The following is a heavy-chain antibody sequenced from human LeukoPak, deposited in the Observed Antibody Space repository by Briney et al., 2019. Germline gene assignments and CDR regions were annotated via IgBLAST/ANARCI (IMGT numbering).Heavy chain of an antibody. Sequence: PSETLSLTCTVSGGSISSSGYYWGWIRQPPGKGLEWIGNVYYSGSTYYNPSLKSRVTISVDTSKNQFSLKLSSVTAADTAVYYCARHDYGAKWFDPWGQGTLVTVS. J-gene: IGHJ5*02. CDR2: VYYSGST. D-gene: IGHD4-17*01. V-gene: IGHV4-39*01. CDR1: GGSISSSGYY. CDR3: ARHDYGAKWFDP.